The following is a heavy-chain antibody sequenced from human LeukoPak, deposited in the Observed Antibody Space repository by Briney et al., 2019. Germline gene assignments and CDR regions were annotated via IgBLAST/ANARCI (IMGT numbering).Heavy chain of an antibody. CDR2: ISPNSGGT. J-gene: IGHJ4*02. CDR1: GYTFTGYY. CDR3: AREDSSGYYFFDH. V-gene: IGHV1-2*02. Sequence: GASVKVSCKASGYTFTGYYMHWLRQAPGQGLEWMGWISPNSGGTNYAEKFQGRVTMTRDTSISTAYMELTRLRSDDTAVYYCAREDSSGYYFFDHWGQGTLVTVSS. D-gene: IGHD3-22*01.